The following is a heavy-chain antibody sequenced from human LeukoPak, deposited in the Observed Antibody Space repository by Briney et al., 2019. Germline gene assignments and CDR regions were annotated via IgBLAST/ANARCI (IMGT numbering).Heavy chain of an antibody. CDR1: GGTFSSYA. Sequence: SVKVSCKASGGTFSSYAISWVRQAPGQGLEWMGGIIPILGTANYAQKFQGRVTVTADESTSTAYMELSSLRSEDTAVYYCARSTVGAVARFDYWGQGTLVTVSS. D-gene: IGHD6-19*01. CDR2: IIPILGTA. J-gene: IGHJ4*02. V-gene: IGHV1-69*01. CDR3: ARSTVGAVARFDY.